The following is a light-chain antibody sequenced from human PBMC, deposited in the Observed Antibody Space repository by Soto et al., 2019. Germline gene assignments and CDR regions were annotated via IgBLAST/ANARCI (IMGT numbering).Light chain of an antibody. J-gene: IGKJ4*01. CDR2: GAS. CDR1: QSVSSY. CDR3: QQYVSSRLT. Sequence: EIVMTQSPATLSVSPGERATLSCRASQSVSSYLAWYQQKPGQAPRLLIYGASTRATGIPDRFSGSGSGTDFTLTISRLEPEDFAVYYCQQYVSSRLTFGGGTKVDIK. V-gene: IGKV3-20*01.